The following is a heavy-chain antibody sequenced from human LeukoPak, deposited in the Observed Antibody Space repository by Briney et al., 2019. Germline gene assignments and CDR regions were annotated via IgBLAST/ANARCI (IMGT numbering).Heavy chain of an antibody. CDR1: GFTSSSYA. V-gene: IGHV3-23*01. J-gene: IGHJ4*02. Sequence: PGGSLRLSCAASGFTSSSYAMSWVRQAPGKGLEWVSAISGSGGSTYYADSVKGRFTISRDNSKNTLYLQMNSLRAEDTVVYYCAKDLRYCSGGSCYSGFDYWGQGTLVTVSS. CDR2: ISGSGGST. D-gene: IGHD2-15*01. CDR3: AKDLRYCSGGSCYSGFDY.